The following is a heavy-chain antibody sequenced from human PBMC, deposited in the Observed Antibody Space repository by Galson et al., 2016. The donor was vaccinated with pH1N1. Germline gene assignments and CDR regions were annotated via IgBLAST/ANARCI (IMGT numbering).Heavy chain of an antibody. V-gene: IGHV5-51*01. J-gene: IGHJ5*02. CDR2: IYVGDSHT. Sequence: QSGAEVKKPGESLKISCQGFGYSLPNYWIGWVRQMPGKGLEWMGSIYVGDSHTRYSPSFQGQVTISADKSISTAYLERSSLKASDTATYYCSSTRPEFRYFDWQMSYFFDHWGHGTLVTVSS. CDR1: GYSLPNYW. CDR3: SSTRPEFRYFDWQMSYFFDH. D-gene: IGHD3-9*01.